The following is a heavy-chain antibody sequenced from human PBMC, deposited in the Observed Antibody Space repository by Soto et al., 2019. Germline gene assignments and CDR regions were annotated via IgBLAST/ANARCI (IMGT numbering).Heavy chain of an antibody. V-gene: IGHV4-59*08. CDR1: GGSIRSYY. J-gene: IGHJ5*02. CDR3: ARHDCSGGSCANWFDP. D-gene: IGHD2-15*01. CDR2: IYYRGST. Sequence: SETLSLTCTVSGGSIRSYYWSWIRQPPGKGLEWIGYIYYRGSTNYNPSLKSRVTISVDMSKNQFSLKLNSVTAADTAVYYCARHDCSGGSCANWFDPWGQGALVTVSS.